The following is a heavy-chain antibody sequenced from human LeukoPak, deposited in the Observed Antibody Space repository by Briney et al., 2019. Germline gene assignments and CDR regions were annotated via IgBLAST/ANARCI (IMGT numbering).Heavy chain of an antibody. Sequence: GESLRLSCAASGFTFSSYSMNWVRQAPGKGLEWVSYISSSSSTIYYADSVKGRFTISRDNAKNSLYLQMNSLRAEDTAVYYCARDSDGLLWFGERPVYWGQGTLITVSS. V-gene: IGHV3-48*01. CDR3: ARDSDGLLWFGERPVY. J-gene: IGHJ4*02. D-gene: IGHD3-10*01. CDR1: GFTFSSYS. CDR2: ISSSSSTI.